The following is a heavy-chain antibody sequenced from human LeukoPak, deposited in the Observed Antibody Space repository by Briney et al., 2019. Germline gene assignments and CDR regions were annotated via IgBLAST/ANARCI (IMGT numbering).Heavy chain of an antibody. CDR3: ARDSGDSSSWYYDFDY. D-gene: IGHD6-13*01. CDR1: GFTVSSNY. CDR2: IYSGGST. J-gene: IGHJ4*02. V-gene: IGHV3-53*01. Sequence: QPGGSLRLSCAASGFTVSSNYMSWVRQAPGKGLGWVSVIYSGGSTYYADSVKGRFTISRDNSKNTLYLQMNSLRAEDTAVYYCARDSGDSSSWYYDFDYWGQGTLVTVSS.